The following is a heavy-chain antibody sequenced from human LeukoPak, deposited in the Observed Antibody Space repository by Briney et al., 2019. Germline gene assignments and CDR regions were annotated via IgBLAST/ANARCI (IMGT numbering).Heavy chain of an antibody. V-gene: IGHV3-53*01. Sequence: PGGSLRLSCAASGFTVSNSYMSWVRQAPGKGLEWVSVIYSGGSTYYTDSVKGRFTISRDNSKNTLYLQMNSLRAEDTAVYYCARDLSSGWFHFDCWGQGTLVPVSS. CDR1: GFTVSNSY. CDR2: IYSGGST. D-gene: IGHD6-19*01. J-gene: IGHJ4*02. CDR3: ARDLSSGWFHFDC.